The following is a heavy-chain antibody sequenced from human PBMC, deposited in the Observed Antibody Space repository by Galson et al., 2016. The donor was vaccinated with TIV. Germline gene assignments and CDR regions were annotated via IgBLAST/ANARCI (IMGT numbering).Heavy chain of an antibody. CDR3: AKDRDKVVKPLKYHYGMDV. CDR1: GFRFSDFG. D-gene: IGHD5-12*01. CDR2: ISNEGSHT. Sequence: SLRLSCAASGFRFSDFGIHWVRPAPGKGLEWVAVISNEGSHTYYVDSVKGRFTISRDNSKNTLYLQMTSLRAEDTGVYFCAKDRDKVVKPLKYHYGMDVWGQGTTVTVSS. V-gene: IGHV3-30*18. J-gene: IGHJ6*01.